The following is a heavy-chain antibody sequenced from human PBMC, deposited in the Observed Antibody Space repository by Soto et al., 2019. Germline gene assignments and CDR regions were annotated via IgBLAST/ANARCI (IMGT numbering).Heavy chain of an antibody. J-gene: IGHJ4*02. V-gene: IGHV3-7*01. CDR3: VKDNRGSY. CDR1: GFTFSTCW. Sequence: GSLRLSCAASGFTFSTCWMMWVRQAPGKGLEWVANINQDGSERYYVDSVKGRFTISRDDAKNSLYLQMNSLRAEDTAVYYCVKDNRGSYWGQGTLVTVSS. CDR2: INQDGSER. D-gene: IGHD3-10*01.